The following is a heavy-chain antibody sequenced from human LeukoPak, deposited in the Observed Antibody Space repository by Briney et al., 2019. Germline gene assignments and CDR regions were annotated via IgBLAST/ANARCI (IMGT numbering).Heavy chain of an antibody. V-gene: IGHV3-23*01. D-gene: IGHD2-21*02. Sequence: GGSLRLSCAASGFTFSNYAMSWVSQAPGKGLEWVSTISSGGGSTYYADSVKGRFTISRDNSQNTLYLQMNSLRAEDTAVYYCAKDLPSYCGGDCDNWFDPWGQGTLVTVSS. CDR3: AKDLPSYCGGDCDNWFDP. CDR2: ISSGGGST. J-gene: IGHJ5*02. CDR1: GFTFSNYA.